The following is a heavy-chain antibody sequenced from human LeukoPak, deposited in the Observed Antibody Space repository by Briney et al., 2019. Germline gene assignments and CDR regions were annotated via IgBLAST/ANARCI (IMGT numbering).Heavy chain of an antibody. CDR2: INHSGST. CDR1: GGSFSGYY. Sequence: SETLSLTCAVYGGSFSGYYWSWIRQPPGKGLEWIGEINHSGSTNYNPSLKSRVTISVDTSKNQFSLKLSSVTAADTAVYHCARSQVVGVNNDYGDYVPSYYFDYWGQGTLVTVSS. CDR3: ARSQVVGVNNDYGDYVPSYYFDY. D-gene: IGHD4-17*01. V-gene: IGHV4-34*01. J-gene: IGHJ4*02.